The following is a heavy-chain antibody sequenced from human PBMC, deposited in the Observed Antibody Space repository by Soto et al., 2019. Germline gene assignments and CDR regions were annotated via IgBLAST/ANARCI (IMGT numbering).Heavy chain of an antibody. J-gene: IGHJ6*02. V-gene: IGHV4-39*01. Sequence: SDTLSLTCTVSSGSISSSSYYWVLISHPPWKGLEWIGSIYYSGSTYYNPSLKSRVTISVDTSKNQFSLKMSSVTAADTAVYYCARHSLGITYYYYGMDVWGQGTTVTVSS. CDR1: SGSISSSSYY. D-gene: IGHD7-27*01. CDR2: IYYSGST. CDR3: ARHSLGITYYYYGMDV.